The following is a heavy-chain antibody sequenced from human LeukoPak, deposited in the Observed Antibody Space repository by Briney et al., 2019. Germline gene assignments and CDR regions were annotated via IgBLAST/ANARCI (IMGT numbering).Heavy chain of an antibody. CDR1: GFXFSNFA. V-gene: IGHV3-21*01. J-gene: IGHJ4*02. CDR3: ATDSQLHYFDY. D-gene: IGHD4-23*01. CDR2: IVGSSST. Sequence: PGGSLRLSCAASGFXFSNFAITWVRQAPGKGLEWVSSIVGSSSTYYADSLKGRFTISRDNAKNSLYLQMNSLRAEDTAVYHCATDSQLHYFDYWGQGTLVTVAS.